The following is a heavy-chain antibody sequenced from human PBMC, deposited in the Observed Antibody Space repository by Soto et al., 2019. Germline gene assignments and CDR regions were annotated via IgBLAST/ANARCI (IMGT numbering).Heavy chain of an antibody. J-gene: IGHJ5*02. CDR1: GGSISSYY. CDR3: ARGIAVAGDWFDP. CDR2: IYYSGST. V-gene: IGHV4-59*08. D-gene: IGHD6-19*01. Sequence: PSETLSLTCPVSGGSISSYYWSWIRQPPGKGLEWIGYIYYSGSTNYNPPLKSRVTISVDTSKNQFSLKLSSVTAADTAVYYCARGIAVAGDWFDPWGQGTLVTVSS.